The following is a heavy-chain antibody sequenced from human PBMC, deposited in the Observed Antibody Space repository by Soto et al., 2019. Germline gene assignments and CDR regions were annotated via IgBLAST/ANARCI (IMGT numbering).Heavy chain of an antibody. CDR3: ARSGGYFFTFDA. J-gene: IGHJ4*02. CDR1: GYTFGRDG. D-gene: IGHD3-22*01. Sequence: AAVKGSCKGSGYTFGRDGMHWVRQAPGQGLEWLAWINAINGDTKYSQRFQGRLTVSRDTSANTAYLQLSSLRFEDTAVYYCARSGGYFFTFDAWGQGPLFTVPA. CDR2: INAINGDT. V-gene: IGHV1-3*01.